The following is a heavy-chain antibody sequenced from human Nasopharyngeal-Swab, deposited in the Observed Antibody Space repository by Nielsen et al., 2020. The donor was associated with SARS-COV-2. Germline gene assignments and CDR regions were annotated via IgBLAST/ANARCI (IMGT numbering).Heavy chain of an antibody. CDR2: INHSGST. CDR1: GGSFSGYY. V-gene: IGHV4-34*01. D-gene: IGHD6-19*01. CDR3: ARGDLGIAVAKQPFDY. Sequence: SQTLSLTCAVYGGSFSGYYWGWIRQPPGKGLEWIGEINHSGSTNYNPSLKSRVTISVDTSKNQFSLKLSSVTAADTAVYYCARGDLGIAVAKQPFDYWGQGTLVTVSS. J-gene: IGHJ4*02.